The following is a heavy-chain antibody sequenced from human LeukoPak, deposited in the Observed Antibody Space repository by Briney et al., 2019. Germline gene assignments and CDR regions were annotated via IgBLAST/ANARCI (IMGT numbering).Heavy chain of an antibody. CDR1: GGSFSGYY. CDR3: AGVYYYYGMDV. J-gene: IGHJ6*02. Sequence: SETLSLTCAVYGGSFSGYYWGWIRQPPGKGLEWIGEINHSGGTNYNPSLKSRVTISVDTSKNQFSLKLSSVTAADTAVYYCAGVYYYYGMDVWGQGTTVTVSS. CDR2: INHSGGT. V-gene: IGHV4-34*01.